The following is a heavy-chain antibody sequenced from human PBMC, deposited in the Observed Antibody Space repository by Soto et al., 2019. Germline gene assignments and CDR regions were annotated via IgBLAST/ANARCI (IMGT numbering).Heavy chain of an antibody. CDR2: ILVTGDT. D-gene: IGHD1-1*01. J-gene: IGHJ4*02. CDR1: GFTFSNSD. CDR3: ARPRVGTTRDFES. Sequence: EVQLVESGGGLVQPGGSLRLSCAASGFTFSNSDMHWVRQAAGKGLEWVSSILVTGDTYYANSVKGRFTISRETAKNSLYLQMNSLGAGDTAVYYCARPRVGTTRDFESWGQGTLVTVSS. V-gene: IGHV3-13*01.